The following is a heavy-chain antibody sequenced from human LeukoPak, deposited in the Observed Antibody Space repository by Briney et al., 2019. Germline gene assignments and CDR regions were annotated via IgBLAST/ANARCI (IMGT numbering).Heavy chain of an antibody. CDR1: GGSISSGSYY. J-gene: IGHJ4*02. CDR3: ARHEGRVYSSSWRPFDY. V-gene: IGHV4-61*02. CDR2: IYTSGST. D-gene: IGHD6-13*01. Sequence: PSQTLSLTCTVSGGSISSGSYYWSWIRQPAGKGLEWIGRIYTSGSTNYNPSLKSRVTISVDTSKNQFSLKLSSVTAADTAVYYCARHEGRVYSSSWRPFDYWGQGTLVTVSS.